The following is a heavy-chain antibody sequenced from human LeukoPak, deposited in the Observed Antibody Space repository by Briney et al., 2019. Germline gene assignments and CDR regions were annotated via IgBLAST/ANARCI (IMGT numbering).Heavy chain of an antibody. J-gene: IGHJ4*02. D-gene: IGHD2-2*01. V-gene: IGHV4-38-2*02. CDR1: GYSISSGYY. CDR2: IYHSGST. Sequence: SETLSLTCTVSGYSISSGYYWGWIRQPPGKGLEWIGSIYHSGSTYYNPSLKSRVTISVDTSKNQFSLKLSSVTAADTAVYYCAIAPGYCSSTSCPPDYWGQGTLVTVSS. CDR3: AIAPGYCSSTSCPPDY.